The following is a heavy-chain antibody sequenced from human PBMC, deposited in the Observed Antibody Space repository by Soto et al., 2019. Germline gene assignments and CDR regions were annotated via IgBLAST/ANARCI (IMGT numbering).Heavy chain of an antibody. CDR3: ARDPMYSSSWYRRYYYYGMDV. J-gene: IGHJ6*02. Sequence: ASVKVSCKASGYTFTSYGISWVRQAPGQGLEWMGWISAYNGNTNYAQKLQGRVTMTTDTSTSTAYMELRSLRSDDTAVYYCARDPMYSSSWYRRYYYYGMDVWGQGTTVTVSS. CDR1: GYTFTSYG. V-gene: IGHV1-18*01. D-gene: IGHD6-13*01. CDR2: ISAYNGNT.